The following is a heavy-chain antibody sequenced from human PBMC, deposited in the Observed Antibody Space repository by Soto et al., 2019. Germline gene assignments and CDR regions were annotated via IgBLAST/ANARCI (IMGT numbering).Heavy chain of an antibody. CDR1: GFIFSDFA. V-gene: IGHV3-23*01. J-gene: IGHJ2*01. D-gene: IGHD2-21*01. CDR2: VSVYGGST. Sequence: DVQLLESGGDLVQPGESLRLSCAASGFIFSDFAMSWVRQTPGKGLEWVSAVSVYGGSTHYSDAVKGRFTISRDNSRDTLFXQMNSLRAEDTAVYYCARRXXGDSHWYFDLWGRGTLVTVSS. CDR3: ARRXXGDSHWYFDL.